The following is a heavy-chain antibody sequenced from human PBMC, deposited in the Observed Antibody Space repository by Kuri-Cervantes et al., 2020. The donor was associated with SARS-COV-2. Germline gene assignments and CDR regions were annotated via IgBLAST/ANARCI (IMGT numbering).Heavy chain of an antibody. CDR3: AGRLPVDLRNWGFDY. Sequence: GESLKISWEGSGYIFTSYWIGWVRHMPGKGLEWMGIIYSGDSDTRYSPSFQGQVTITADKSINTAYLQWSSLKAADSAMYYCAGRLPVDLRNWGFDYWGQGTLVTVSS. CDR2: IYSGDSDT. V-gene: IGHV5-51*01. D-gene: IGHD7-27*01. CDR1: GYIFTSYW. J-gene: IGHJ4*02.